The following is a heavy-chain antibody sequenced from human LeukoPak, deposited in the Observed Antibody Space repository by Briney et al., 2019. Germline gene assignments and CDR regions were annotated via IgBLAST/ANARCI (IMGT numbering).Heavy chain of an antibody. J-gene: IGHJ6*03. Sequence: GGSLRLSCAASGFTFSNYWMNWVRQAPGKGLEWVANVKQDGSEKYYVDSVEGRFTISRDNAKNSLYLQMNSLRAEDTAVYYCARDNPRSYYYYMDVWGKGTTVTVSS. CDR3: ARDNPRSYYYYMDV. CDR1: GFTFSNYW. CDR2: VKQDGSEK. D-gene: IGHD1-14*01. V-gene: IGHV3-7*01.